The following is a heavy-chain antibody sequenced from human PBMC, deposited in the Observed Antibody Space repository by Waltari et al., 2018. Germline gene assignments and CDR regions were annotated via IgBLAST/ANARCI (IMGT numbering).Heavy chain of an antibody. V-gene: IGHV4-4*02. CDR3: ARDRGRGLYLDS. CDR2: VHRSGRT. D-gene: IGHD2-15*01. CDR1: GDSLRSHSW. J-gene: IGHJ4*02. Sequence: QLQLQQSGPGLVKPSESLYLTCAVSGDSLRSHSWWSWVRQSPGKGLEWIGQVHRSGRTNYNPSLASRVTVSIDTSNNQFSLKVPSATAADTAMYYCARDRGRGLYLDSWGQGTLVTVSP.